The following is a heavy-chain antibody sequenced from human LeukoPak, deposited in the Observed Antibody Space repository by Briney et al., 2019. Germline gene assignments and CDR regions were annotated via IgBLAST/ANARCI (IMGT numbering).Heavy chain of an antibody. Sequence: GGSLRLSCAASGFTFSSYGMHWVRQAPGKGLEWVAVISYDGSNKYYADPVKGRFTISRDNSKNTLYLQMNSLRAEDTAVYYCARDLLIVGAFTDTSFKVFDYWGQGTLVTVSS. J-gene: IGHJ4*02. CDR3: ARDLLIVGAFTDTSFKVFDY. V-gene: IGHV3-30*03. D-gene: IGHD1-26*01. CDR2: ISYDGSNK. CDR1: GFTFSSYG.